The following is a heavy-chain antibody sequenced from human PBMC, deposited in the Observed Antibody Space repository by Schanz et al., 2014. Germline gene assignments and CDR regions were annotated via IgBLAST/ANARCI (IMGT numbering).Heavy chain of an antibody. CDR3: VSQTGSPNY. Sequence: EVHLVESGGGLVQPGGSLRLSCAASTFTFSSDWMSWVRQAPGKGPEWVANIKHDGSVKDYVDSVEGRFTISRDNAKRSLFLQMNSLRVEDTAVYFCVSQTGSPNYWGQGTLVTVSS. CDR1: TFTFSSDW. D-gene: IGHD6-13*01. V-gene: IGHV3-7*02. J-gene: IGHJ4*02. CDR2: IKHDGSVK.